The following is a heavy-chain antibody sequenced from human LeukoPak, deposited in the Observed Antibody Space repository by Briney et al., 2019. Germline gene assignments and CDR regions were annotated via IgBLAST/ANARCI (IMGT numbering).Heavy chain of an antibody. D-gene: IGHD1-26*01. CDR2: IYSGGST. CDR1: GFTVSSNY. J-gene: IGHJ1*01. V-gene: IGHV3-53*01. Sequence: SGGSLRLSCAASGFTVSSNYMSWVRQAPGKGLEWVSVIYSGGSTFYADSVKGRFTISRDNSKNTLYLQMISLRAEDTAVYYCAREEAVGATNEYFQHWGQGTLVTVSS. CDR3: AREEAVGATNEYFQH.